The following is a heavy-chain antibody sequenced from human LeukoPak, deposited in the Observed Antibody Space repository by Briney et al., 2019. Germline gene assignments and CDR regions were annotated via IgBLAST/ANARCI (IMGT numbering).Heavy chain of an antibody. CDR2: INPNSGTT. Sequence: ASVKVSCKASGYTFTDYYIHWVRQAPGQGLEWMGWINPNSGTTNYAQKFQGRVTMTRDTSIRTAYMELHRLRSDDTTVYYCARVPYYYDSSGYSIPPAIFDYWGQGTLVTVSS. CDR3: ARVPYYYDSSGYSIPPAIFDY. J-gene: IGHJ4*02. V-gene: IGHV1-2*02. D-gene: IGHD3-22*01. CDR1: GYTFTDYY.